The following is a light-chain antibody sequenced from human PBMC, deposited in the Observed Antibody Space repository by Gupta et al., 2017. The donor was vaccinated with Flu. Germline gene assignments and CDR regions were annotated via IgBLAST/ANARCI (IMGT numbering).Light chain of an antibody. V-gene: IGLV3-21*03. CDR2: DNT. Sequence: GKAAKITGGGTEMGSKSVNWYRQRPGQAPVLFVYDNTDRPSGIPERFSGSNSGSAATLTITRVEAGDEADYYCQVWDSSTDSWVFGGGTTLTVL. J-gene: IGLJ3*02. CDR3: QVWDSSTDSWV. CDR1: EMGSKS.